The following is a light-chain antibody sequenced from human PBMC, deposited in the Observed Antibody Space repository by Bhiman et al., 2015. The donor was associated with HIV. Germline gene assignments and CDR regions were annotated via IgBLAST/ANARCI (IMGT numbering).Light chain of an antibody. V-gene: IGLV2-14*01. CDR2: DVS. J-gene: IGLJ1*01. CDR3: SSLTTSITYV. CDR1: SSDIGDSDS. Sequence: QSALTQPPSASGSPGQSVTISCTGTSSDIGDSDSVSWYQQRPGKAPKLMIYDVSNRPSGVSNRFSGSKSDNTASLTISGLQAEDEADYYCSSLTTSITYVFGTGTNVTVL.